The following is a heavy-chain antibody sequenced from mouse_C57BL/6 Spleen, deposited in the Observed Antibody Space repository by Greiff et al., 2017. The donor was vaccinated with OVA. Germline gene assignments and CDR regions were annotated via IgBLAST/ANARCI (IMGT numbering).Heavy chain of an antibody. CDR3: ARTAVGPSWFAY. J-gene: IGHJ3*01. V-gene: IGHV1-15*01. D-gene: IGHD1-1*01. Sequence: LVESGAELVRPGASVTLSCKASGYTFTDYEMHWVKQTPVHGLEWIGAIDPETGGTAYNQKFKGKAILTADKSSSTASMELRSLTSDDSSVYYCARTAVGPSWFAYWGQGTLVTVSA. CDR1: GYTFTDYE. CDR2: IDPETGGT.